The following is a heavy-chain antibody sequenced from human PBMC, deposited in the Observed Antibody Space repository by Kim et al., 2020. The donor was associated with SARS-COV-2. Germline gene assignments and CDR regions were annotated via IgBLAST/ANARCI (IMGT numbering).Heavy chain of an antibody. CDR2: IYYSGST. CDR3: ARHYRDTRWLPYY. J-gene: IGHJ4*02. CDR1: GGSISSSSYY. Sequence: SETLSLTCTVSGGSISSSSYYWGWIRQPPGKGLEWIGSIYYSGSTYYNPSLKSRVTISVDTSKNQFSLKLSSVTAADTAVYYCARHYRDTRWLPYYWGQGTLVTVSS. D-gene: IGHD5-12*01. V-gene: IGHV4-39*01.